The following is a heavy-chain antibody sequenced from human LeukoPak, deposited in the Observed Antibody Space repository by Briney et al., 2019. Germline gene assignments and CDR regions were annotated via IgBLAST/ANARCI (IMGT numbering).Heavy chain of an antibody. D-gene: IGHD3-10*01. V-gene: IGHV3-74*01. CDR1: GFTFSSYW. CDR2: IHSDGRTT. J-gene: IGHJ4*02. CDR3: ARDPRGGTLDY. Sequence: GGSLRLSCAASGFTFSSYWMHWVRQAPGKGPVWVSRIHSDGRTTDYADSVKGRFTISRDNAKNTLNLQMNSLRAEDTAVYYCARDPRGGTLDYWGQGALFTVSS.